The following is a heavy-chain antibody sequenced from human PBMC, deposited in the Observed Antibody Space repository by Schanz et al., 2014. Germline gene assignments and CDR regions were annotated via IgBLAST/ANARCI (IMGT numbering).Heavy chain of an antibody. CDR1: GGSISSGSYY. Sequence: QVQLQESGPRLVKPSQTLSLTCTVSGGSISSGSYYWSWIRQPAGKGLEWIGRIYSTGSTNYNPSLKSRVTSSKDTSKNQFSLKRTSVTAADTAVYYCARDMVENWFDSWGQGTLVTVSS. V-gene: IGHV4-61*02. D-gene: IGHD3-10*01. CDR3: ARDMVENWFDS. CDR2: IYSTGST. J-gene: IGHJ5*01.